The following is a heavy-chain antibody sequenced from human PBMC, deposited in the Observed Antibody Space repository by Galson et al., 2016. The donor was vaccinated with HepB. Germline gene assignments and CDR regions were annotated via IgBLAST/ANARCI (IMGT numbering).Heavy chain of an antibody. D-gene: IGHD3-22*01. J-gene: IGHJ1*01. Sequence: ETLSLTCAVSGGSVATSNWWSWARQPPGKGLEWIGEIYHSGSTNYNPSLKSRVTISVDKSKNQFSLKMRSVTAADTAVYYCARGSYFYDSSGYATSAEYFQVWGQGTLVTVS. CDR3: ARGSYFYDSSGYATSAEYFQV. V-gene: IGHV4-4*02. CDR1: GGSVATSNW. CDR2: IYHSGST.